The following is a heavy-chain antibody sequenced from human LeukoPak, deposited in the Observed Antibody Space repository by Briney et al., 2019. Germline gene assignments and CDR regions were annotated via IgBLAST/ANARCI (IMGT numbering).Heavy chain of an antibody. CDR2: INPNSGGT. D-gene: IGHD3-22*01. CDR3: ARDRAGGSSGYLANYYYYYMDV. Sequence: VASVKVSCKASGYTFTGYYMHWVRQAPGQGLEWMGWINPNSGGTNYAQKFQGRVTMTRDTSISTAYMELSRLRSDDTAVYYCARDRAGGSSGYLANYYYYYMDVWGKGTTVTVSS. CDR1: GYTFTGYY. V-gene: IGHV1-2*02. J-gene: IGHJ6*03.